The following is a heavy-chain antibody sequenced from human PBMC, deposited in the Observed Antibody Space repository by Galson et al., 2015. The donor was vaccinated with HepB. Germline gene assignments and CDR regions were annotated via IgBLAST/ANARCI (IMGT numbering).Heavy chain of an antibody. J-gene: IGHJ4*02. V-gene: IGHV3-7*03. CDR1: GFTFSSYW. CDR3: ARVYSSSPHYYFDY. CDR2: IKQDGSEK. D-gene: IGHD6-13*01. Sequence: SLRLSCAASGFTFSSYWMSWVRQAPGKGLEWVANIKQDGSEKYYVDSVKGRFTISRDNAKNSLYLQMNRLRAEDTAVYYCARVYSSSPHYYFDYWGQGTLVTVSS.